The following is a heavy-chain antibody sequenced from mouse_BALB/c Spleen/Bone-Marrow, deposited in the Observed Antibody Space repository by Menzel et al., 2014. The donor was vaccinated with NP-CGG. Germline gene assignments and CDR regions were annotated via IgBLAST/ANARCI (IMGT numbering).Heavy chain of an antibody. Sequence: DVKLVESGGGLVQPGGSLRLSCAPSGLTFTDYYMNWVRQPPGKALEWLGFIRNKANGYTTEYSASVKSRFTISRDNSQNILYLQMNTLRADDSATYYCARDKGRVFFDYWGQGTTLTVSS. CDR2: IRNKANGYTT. J-gene: IGHJ2*01. CDR1: GLTFTDYY. CDR3: ARDKGRVFFDY. V-gene: IGHV7-3*02.